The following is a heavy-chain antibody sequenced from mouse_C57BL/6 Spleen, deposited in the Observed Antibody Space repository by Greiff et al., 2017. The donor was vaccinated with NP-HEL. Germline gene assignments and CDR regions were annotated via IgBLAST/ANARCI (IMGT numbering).Heavy chain of an antibody. D-gene: IGHD2-1*01. CDR1: GYTFTDYY. Sequence: VQLQQSGAELVRPGASVKLSCKASGYTFTDYYINWVKQRPGQGLEWIARIYPGSGNTYYNEKFKGKATLTAEKSSSTAYMQLSSLTSEDSAVYFCAREANYGKAMDYWGQGTSVTVSS. J-gene: IGHJ4*01. CDR3: AREANYGKAMDY. CDR2: IYPGSGNT. V-gene: IGHV1-76*01.